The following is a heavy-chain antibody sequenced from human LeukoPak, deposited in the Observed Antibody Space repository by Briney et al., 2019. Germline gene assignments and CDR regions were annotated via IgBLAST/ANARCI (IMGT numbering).Heavy chain of an antibody. CDR3: AKAERITMIVVVINPSYYFDY. J-gene: IGHJ4*02. D-gene: IGHD3-22*01. CDR1: GFTFSSYA. Sequence: GGPLRLSCAASGFTFSSYAMSWVRQAPGKGLEWVSAISGSGGSTYYADSVKGRFTISRDNSKNTLYLQMNSLRAEDTAVYYCAKAERITMIVVVINPSYYFDYWGQGTLVTVSS. V-gene: IGHV3-23*01. CDR2: ISGSGGST.